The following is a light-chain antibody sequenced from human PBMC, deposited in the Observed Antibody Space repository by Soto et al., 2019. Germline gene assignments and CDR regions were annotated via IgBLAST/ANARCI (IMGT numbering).Light chain of an antibody. V-gene: IGLV2-14*01. CDR3: SSRTTSNPYV. J-gene: IGLJ1*01. CDR1: SSDIGAYNS. Sequence: QSALTQPASVSGSPGQSITISCTGTSSDIGAYNSVSWYQQHPGKAPKLMIYEVSNRPSGVSNRFSASKSGNTASLTLSGLQTADEADYYCSSRTTSNPYVFGTGTKVTVL. CDR2: EVS.